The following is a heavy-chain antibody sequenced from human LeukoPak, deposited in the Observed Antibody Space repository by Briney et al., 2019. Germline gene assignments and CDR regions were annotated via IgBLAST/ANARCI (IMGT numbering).Heavy chain of an antibody. J-gene: IGHJ5*02. Sequence: SGTLSLTCAVSGGSISSSNWWSWVRQPPGKGLEWIGEIYHSGTTNYNPSLKSRVTISVDTSKNQFSLKLSSVTAADTAVYYCASIYGDYVRDRNWFDPWGQGTLVTVSS. CDR1: GGSISSSNW. V-gene: IGHV4-4*02. D-gene: IGHD4-17*01. CDR3: ASIYGDYVRDRNWFDP. CDR2: IYHSGTT.